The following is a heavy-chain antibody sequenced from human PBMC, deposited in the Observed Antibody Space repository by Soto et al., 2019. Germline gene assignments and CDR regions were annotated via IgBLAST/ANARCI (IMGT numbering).Heavy chain of an antibody. Sequence: QVQLVQSGAEVKKPGASVKVSCKASGYTFTGYYMHWVRQAPGQGLEWMGWINPNSGGTNYAQKFQGWVTMTRDTSISTAYMELSRLRSDDTAVYYCARDAFTYYYGSGSYYNGLPGIWGQGTMVTVSS. CDR2: INPNSGGT. V-gene: IGHV1-2*04. D-gene: IGHD3-10*01. CDR1: GYTFTGYY. J-gene: IGHJ3*02. CDR3: ARDAFTYYYGSGSYYNGLPGI.